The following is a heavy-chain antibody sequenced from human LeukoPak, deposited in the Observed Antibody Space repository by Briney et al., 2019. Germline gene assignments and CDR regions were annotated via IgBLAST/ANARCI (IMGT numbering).Heavy chain of an antibody. Sequence: SETPSLTCTVSGGSISSSSYYWGWIRHPPGKGLEWIGSIYYSGSTYHNPSLKSRVTISVDTSKNQFSLKLTSVTAADTAVYFCARLRYNWNDADYWGQGTLVTVSS. CDR1: GGSISSSSYY. J-gene: IGHJ4*02. D-gene: IGHD1-20*01. V-gene: IGHV4-39*01. CDR2: IYYSGST. CDR3: ARLRYNWNDADY.